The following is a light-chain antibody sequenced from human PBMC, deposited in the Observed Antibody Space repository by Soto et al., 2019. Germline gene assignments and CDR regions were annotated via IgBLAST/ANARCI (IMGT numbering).Light chain of an antibody. V-gene: IGKV2-24*01. J-gene: IGKJ1*01. CDR3: MQATQPTWT. CDR1: QSLVYSDGNTY. CDR2: KIS. Sequence: DVVMTQSPLSLPVTLGQPSSFSCSSSQSLVYSDGNTYLNWLHQRPGQPPRLLLYKISNRFFGVPDRFSGSGAGTHFTLTINRVEAEDVGVYYCMQATQPTWTFGQGTKVDIK.